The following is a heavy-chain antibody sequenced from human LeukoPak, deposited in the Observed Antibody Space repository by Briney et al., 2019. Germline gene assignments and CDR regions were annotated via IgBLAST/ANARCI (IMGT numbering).Heavy chain of an antibody. V-gene: IGHV4-39*07. D-gene: IGHD3-22*01. Sequence: SETLSLTCTVSGGSISSSSYYWGWIRQPPGKGLEWIGSIYYSGSTYYNPSLKSRVTISVDTSKNQFSLKLSSVTAADTAVYYCARGAVVKYNWFDPWGQGTLSPSPQ. CDR3: ARGAVVKYNWFDP. CDR1: GGSISSSSYY. CDR2: IYYSGST. J-gene: IGHJ5*02.